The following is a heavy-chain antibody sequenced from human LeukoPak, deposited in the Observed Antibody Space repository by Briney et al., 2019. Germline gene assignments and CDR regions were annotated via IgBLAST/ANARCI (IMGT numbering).Heavy chain of an antibody. CDR1: GYTFTSFG. J-gene: IGHJ4*02. D-gene: IGHD3-10*02. V-gene: IGHV1-18*01. CDR3: ARDVRIGMTSEGFDY. Sequence: GASVKVSCKASGYTFTSFGISWVRQAPGQGLEWMGWISAYNGNTNYAQKFQGRVTMTRDTSTSTVYMELSSLRSEDTAVYYCARDVRIGMTSEGFDYWGQGTLVTVSS. CDR2: ISAYNGNT.